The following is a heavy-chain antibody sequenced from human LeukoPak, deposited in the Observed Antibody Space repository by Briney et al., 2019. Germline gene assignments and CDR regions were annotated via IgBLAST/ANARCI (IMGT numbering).Heavy chain of an antibody. CDR3: AKDPYCGGDCYSAYYFDY. D-gene: IGHD2-21*02. CDR2: IRYDGSNK. Sequence: GGSLRLSCAASGFTFSSYGMHWVRQAPGKGLEWVAFIRYDGSNKYYADSVKGRFTISRDNSKNTLYLQMNSLRAEDTAVYYCAKDPYCGGDCYSAYYFDYWGQGTLVTVSS. V-gene: IGHV3-30*02. J-gene: IGHJ4*02. CDR1: GFTFSSYG.